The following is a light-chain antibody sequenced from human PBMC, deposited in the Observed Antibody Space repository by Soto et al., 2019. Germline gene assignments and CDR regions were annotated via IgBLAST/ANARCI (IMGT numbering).Light chain of an antibody. J-gene: IGKJ4*01. CDR1: QSVSSN. V-gene: IGKV3-15*01. CDR2: VAS. Sequence: EIVMTQSPATLSVSPGERATLSCRASQSVSSNLAWYQQKPGQTPKLLIYVASTRATGIPARFSGSGSGKEFTLTISSLQSEDFAVYYCKKYNVWPLTFGGGTKVEFK. CDR3: KKYNVWPLT.